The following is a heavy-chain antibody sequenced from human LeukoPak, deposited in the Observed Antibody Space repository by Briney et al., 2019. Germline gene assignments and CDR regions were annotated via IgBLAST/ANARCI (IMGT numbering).Heavy chain of an antibody. V-gene: IGHV3-21*01. CDR2: ISYDGDYI. D-gene: IGHD6-13*01. CDR3: ARGAAAGTRAFDI. J-gene: IGHJ3*02. CDR1: GFTFSNYW. Sequence: GGSLRLSCATSGFTFSNYWMHWVRQAPGKGLEWVASISYDGDYILYAESLKGRFSISRDNARNSVYLQMNSLRAEDTAVYYCARGAAAGTRAFDIWGQGTMVTVSS.